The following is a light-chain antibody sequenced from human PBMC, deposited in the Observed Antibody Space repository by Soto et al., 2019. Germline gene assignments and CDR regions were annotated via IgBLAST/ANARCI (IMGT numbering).Light chain of an antibody. CDR1: HDISTF. J-gene: IGKJ5*01. V-gene: IGKV1-9*01. CDR3: QQLYTLPFT. CDR2: EAS. Sequence: DIQLTQSAALLSSSIGCRFTSTCRASHDISTFLAWYQQKPGKAPKLLIYEASTLQSGVPSRFSGSGSGTEFTLTISGLLPEDFAAYHCQQLYTLPFTFGQGTRLEIK.